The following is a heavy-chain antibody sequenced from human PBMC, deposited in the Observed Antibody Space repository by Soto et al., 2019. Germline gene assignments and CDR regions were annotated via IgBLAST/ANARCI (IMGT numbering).Heavy chain of an antibody. D-gene: IGHD5-12*01. J-gene: IGHJ4*02. CDR3: ARHMWMGPFDY. CDR1: GGSINSYY. Sequence: QVQLQESGPGLVKPSETLSLTCTVSGGSINSYYWSWIRQPPGKGLEWIGYIYYSGSTNYNPSLKSRVTISVDMSKNQFSLKLSSVTAADTAVYYCARHMWMGPFDYWGQGTLVTVSS. CDR2: IYYSGST. V-gene: IGHV4-59*08.